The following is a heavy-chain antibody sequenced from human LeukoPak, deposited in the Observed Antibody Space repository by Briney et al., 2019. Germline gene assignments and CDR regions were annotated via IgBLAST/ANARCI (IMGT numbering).Heavy chain of an antibody. J-gene: IGHJ4*02. Sequence: GASVKVSCKASVYTFTSYDINWVRQATGQGLEWMGWMNPNSGNTGYAHKFQGRVTMTRNTSISTAYMELSSLRSEDTAVYYCARSGRLLLWFGELLSGAPYFDYWGQGTLVTVSS. V-gene: IGHV1-8*01. CDR2: MNPNSGNT. D-gene: IGHD3-10*01. CDR1: VYTFTSYD. CDR3: ARSGRLLLWFGELLSGAPYFDY.